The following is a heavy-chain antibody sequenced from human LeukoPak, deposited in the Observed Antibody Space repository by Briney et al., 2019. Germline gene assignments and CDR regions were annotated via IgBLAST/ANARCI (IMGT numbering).Heavy chain of an antibody. V-gene: IGHV4-59*08. D-gene: IGHD6-13*01. Sequence: PSETLSLTCTVSGGSISSYYWSWIRQPPGKGLEWIGYIYYSGTTNYNPSLKSRVTISVDTSKNQFSLKLSSVTAAYTAVYYCARAALGGSSHTLYYMDVWGKGTTVTVSS. CDR1: GGSISSYY. CDR3: ARAALGGSSHTLYYMDV. J-gene: IGHJ6*03. CDR2: IYYSGTT.